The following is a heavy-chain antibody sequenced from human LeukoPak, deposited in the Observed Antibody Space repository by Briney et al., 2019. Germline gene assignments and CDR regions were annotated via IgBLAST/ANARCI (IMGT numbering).Heavy chain of an antibody. V-gene: IGHV4-34*01. Sequence: PSETLSLTCAVYGGSFSGYYWSWIRQPPGKGLEWIGEINHSGSTNYNPSLKSRVTISVDTSKNQFSLKLSSVTAADTAVYYCARGRVGRYSSGYYYFYYFDYWGQGTLVTVSS. CDR3: ARGRVGRYSSGYYYFYYFDY. CDR2: INHSGST. D-gene: IGHD3-22*01. CDR1: GGSFSGYY. J-gene: IGHJ4*02.